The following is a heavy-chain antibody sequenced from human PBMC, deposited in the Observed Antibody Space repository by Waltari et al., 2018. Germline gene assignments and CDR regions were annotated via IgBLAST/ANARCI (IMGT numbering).Heavy chain of an antibody. CDR3: AGSHYSSSGVSFGY. V-gene: IGHV1-2*06. CDR1: GYTFTGYY. J-gene: IGHJ4*02. Sequence: VQLVQSGAEVKKPGASVKVSCTASGYTFTGYYMHWVRPAPGQGLEWMGRINPNSGGTNYAQKFQGRVTMTRDTSISTAYMELSRLRSDDTAVYYCAGSHYSSSGVSFGYWGQGTLVTVSS. CDR2: INPNSGGT. D-gene: IGHD6-6*01.